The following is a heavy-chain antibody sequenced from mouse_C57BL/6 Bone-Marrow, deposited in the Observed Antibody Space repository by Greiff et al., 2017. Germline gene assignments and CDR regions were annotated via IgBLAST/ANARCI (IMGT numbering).Heavy chain of an antibody. CDR1: GFSLTSYG. Sequence: VKVVESGPGLVAPSQSLSITCTVSGFSLTSYGVDWVRQPPGKGLEWLGVIWGGGSTNYNSAPMSRLSLSKDNSKSQVFLKMNSLQTDDTAMYYCRVYYSNPLAYWGQGTLVTVSA. V-gene: IGHV2-9*01. CDR3: RVYYSNPLAY. CDR2: IWGGGST. J-gene: IGHJ3*01. D-gene: IGHD2-5*01.